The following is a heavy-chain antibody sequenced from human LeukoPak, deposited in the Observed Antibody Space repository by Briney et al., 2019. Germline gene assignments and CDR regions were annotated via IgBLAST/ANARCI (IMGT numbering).Heavy chain of an antibody. J-gene: IGHJ4*02. CDR2: IYYNGRI. CDR3: ARRVGAFPTYYFDY. Sequence: PSQTLSLTCTVSGGSISNGGYYWSWLRQHPGKGLEWIGYIYYNGRINYNPSLKSRIAISVDTSKNQFSLKLSSVTAADTAVYYCARRVGAFPTYYFDYWGQGTRVTVSS. V-gene: IGHV4-31*03. CDR1: GGSISNGGYY. D-gene: IGHD3-3*02.